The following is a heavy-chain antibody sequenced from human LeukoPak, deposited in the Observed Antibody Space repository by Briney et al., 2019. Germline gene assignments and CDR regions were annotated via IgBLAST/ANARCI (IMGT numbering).Heavy chain of an antibody. Sequence: EASVKVSCKASGYTFTSYGISWVRQAPGQGLEWMGWISAYNGNTNYAQKLQGRVTMTTDTSTSTAYMELRSLRSVDTAVYYCARVLIDDILTGYSRFDPWGQGTLVTVSS. V-gene: IGHV1-18*01. J-gene: IGHJ5*02. CDR3: ARVLIDDILTGYSRFDP. CDR1: GYTFTSYG. CDR2: ISAYNGNT. D-gene: IGHD3-9*01.